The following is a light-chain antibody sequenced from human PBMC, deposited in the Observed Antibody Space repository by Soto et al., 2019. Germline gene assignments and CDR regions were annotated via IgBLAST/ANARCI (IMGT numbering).Light chain of an antibody. Sequence: EIVLTQSPGTLSLSPGERATLSCRASQSVKSSFLAWYQQKPGQGPGLLIYGASTRATGIPDRFSGSGSGTDFTLTINRLEPEDFAVYYCQQYGSSRWTFGQGTKVDI. CDR3: QQYGSSRWT. V-gene: IGKV3-20*01. CDR2: GAS. CDR1: QSVKSSF. J-gene: IGKJ1*01.